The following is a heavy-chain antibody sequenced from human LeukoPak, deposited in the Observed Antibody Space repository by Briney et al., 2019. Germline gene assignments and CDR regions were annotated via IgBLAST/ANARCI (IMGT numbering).Heavy chain of an antibody. J-gene: IGHJ4*02. D-gene: IGHD2-2*01. CDR2: ISYDGSNK. Sequence: GGSLRLSCAASGFTFSSYAMHWVRQAPGKGLEWVAVISYDGSNKYYADSVKGRFTISRDNSKNTLYLQMNCLRAEDTAVYYCARGYCSSTSCLGPYWGQGTLVTVSS. CDR1: GFTFSSYA. CDR3: ARGYCSSTSCLGPY. V-gene: IGHV3-30-3*01.